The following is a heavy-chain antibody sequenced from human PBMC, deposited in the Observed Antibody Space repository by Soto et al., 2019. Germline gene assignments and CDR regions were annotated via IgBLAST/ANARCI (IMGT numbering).Heavy chain of an antibody. CDR3: ARTTLSTVVTPRHFDY. V-gene: IGHV1-8*01. J-gene: IGHJ4*02. D-gene: IGHD4-17*01. Sequence: QVQLVQSGAEVKKPGASVKVSCKASGYTFTSYDINWVRQATGQGLEWRGWMNPNSGDTGYAQKFKGRVTMTMNTPISTAYMELSSLRSEDTAVYYCARTTLSTVVTPRHFDYWGQGTLVTVSS. CDR2: MNPNSGDT. CDR1: GYTFTSYD.